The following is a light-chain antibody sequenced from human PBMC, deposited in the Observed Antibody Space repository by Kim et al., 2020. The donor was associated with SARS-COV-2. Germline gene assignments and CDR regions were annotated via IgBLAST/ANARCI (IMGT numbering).Light chain of an antibody. V-gene: IGKV1-27*01. J-gene: IGKJ1*01. CDR1: QAISNY. CDR2: AAS. CDR3: QKCDSAPWT. Sequence: GDRATITCRSSQAISNYLAWFQLKPGKAPKLLIYAASALQPGVPSRFSGSGSGTDFTLTVTSLQPEDVATYYCQKCDSAPWTFGQGTKVDIK.